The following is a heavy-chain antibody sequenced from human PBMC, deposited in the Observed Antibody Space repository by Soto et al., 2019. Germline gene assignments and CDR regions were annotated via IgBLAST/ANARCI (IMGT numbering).Heavy chain of an antibody. D-gene: IGHD2-15*01. CDR1: GGTFSSYA. V-gene: IGHV1-69*13. J-gene: IGHJ4*02. CDR3: ARGRHTVVTPYYFDY. Sequence: SVKVSCKASGGTFSSYAISWVRQAPGQGLEWMGGIIPIFGTANYAQKFQGRVTITADESTSTAYMELSSLRSEDTAVYYCARGRHTVVTPYYFDYWGQGTLVTVSS. CDR2: IIPIFGTA.